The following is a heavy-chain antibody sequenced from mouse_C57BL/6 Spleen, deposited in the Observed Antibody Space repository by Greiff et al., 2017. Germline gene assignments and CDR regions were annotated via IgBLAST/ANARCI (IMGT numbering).Heavy chain of an antibody. Sequence: QVQLQQSGAELAKPGASVKLSCKASGYTFTSYWMHWVKQRPGQGLEWIGYINPSSGYTTYNQKFKDKATLTAAKSSSTAYMQLSSLTYEDSAVYYGARGNGDNYWGQGTTLTVSS. CDR2: INPSSGYT. D-gene: IGHD4-1*01. J-gene: IGHJ2*01. V-gene: IGHV1-7*01. CDR1: GYTFTSYW. CDR3: ARGNGDNY.